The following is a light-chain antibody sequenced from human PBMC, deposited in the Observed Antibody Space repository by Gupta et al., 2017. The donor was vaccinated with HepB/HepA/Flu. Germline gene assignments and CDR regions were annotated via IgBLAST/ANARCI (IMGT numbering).Light chain of an antibody. CDR1: QGISSY. CDR3: QQRNSDPPMCS. J-gene: IGKJ2*04. Sequence: DIQLTQSPSFLSASVGDRVTITCRASQGISSYLAWYQQKPGKAPKLLIYAASTLQSGVPSRFSGSGSGTEFTLTISSLQPEDFATYYCQQRNSDPPMCSFGQGTKLESK. V-gene: IGKV1-9*01. CDR2: AAS.